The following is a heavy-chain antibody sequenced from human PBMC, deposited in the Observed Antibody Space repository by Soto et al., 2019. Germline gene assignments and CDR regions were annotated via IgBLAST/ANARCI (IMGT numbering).Heavy chain of an antibody. CDR1: GFSLSSGVG. D-gene: IGHD1-20*01. V-gene: IGHV2-5*02. J-gene: IGHJ4*02. CDR3: AHRRGGYNWDDGYFDY. Sequence: QITLKESGPTLVKPTQTLTLTCSFSGFSLSSGVGVGWIRQPPGKALEWLGFAYWDDDNRYSQSLKSRLTLTKDTSRSQVVLTMTNMAPVDTATYFCAHRRGGYNWDDGYFDYWGQGTLVTVSS. CDR2: AYWDDDN.